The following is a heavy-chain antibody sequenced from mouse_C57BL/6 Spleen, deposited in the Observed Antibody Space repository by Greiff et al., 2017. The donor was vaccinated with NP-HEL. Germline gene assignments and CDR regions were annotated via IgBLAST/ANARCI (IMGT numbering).Heavy chain of an antibody. CDR3: TTHCYGSSWGYFDV. D-gene: IGHD1-1*01. Sequence: EVKVEESGGGLVQPGGSMKLSCAASGFTFSDAWMDWVRPSPEKGLEWVAEIRNKANNHATYYAESVKGRFTISRDDSKSSVYLQMNSLRDEDTCIYYCTTHCYGSSWGYFDVWGTGTTVTVSS. V-gene: IGHV6-6*01. CDR1: GFTFSDAW. CDR2: IRNKANNHAT. J-gene: IGHJ1*03.